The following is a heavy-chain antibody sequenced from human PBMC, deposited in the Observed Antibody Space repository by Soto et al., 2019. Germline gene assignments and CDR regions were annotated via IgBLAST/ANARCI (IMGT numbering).Heavy chain of an antibody. CDR1: GFTFSSYA. J-gene: IGHJ4*02. CDR3: AKGGGWYYDSSGYYPY. V-gene: IGHV3-23*01. Sequence: RLSCAASGFTFSSYAMSWVRQAPGKGLEWVSAISGSGGTTYYADSVKGRFTISRDNSKNTLYLQMNSLRAEDTAVYYCAKGGGWYYDSSGYYPYWGQGTLVTVSS. D-gene: IGHD3-22*01. CDR2: ISGSGGTT.